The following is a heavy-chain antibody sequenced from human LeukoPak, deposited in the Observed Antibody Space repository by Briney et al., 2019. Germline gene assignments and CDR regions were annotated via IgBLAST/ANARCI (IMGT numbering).Heavy chain of an antibody. D-gene: IGHD1-7*01. CDR1: GFTFSSYA. CDR3: AKGETIDY. V-gene: IGHV3-23*01. J-gene: IGHJ4*02. CDR2: ISGCDGST. Sequence: GGSLRLSCAASGFTFSSYAMSWVRQAPGKGLEWVSAISGCDGSTSHAASGKARFTISRDNSKNTLYLQMNSLTAEGRAVYYCAKGETIDYWGQGTLVTVS.